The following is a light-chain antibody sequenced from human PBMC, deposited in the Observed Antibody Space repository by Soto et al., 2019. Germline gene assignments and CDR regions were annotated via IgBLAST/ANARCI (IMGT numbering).Light chain of an antibody. CDR2: DVS. Sequence: QSALTQPPSVSGSPGQSVAISCSGTSSDVGSYNRVSWYQQPPGTAPKLMIYDVSNRPSGVPDRFSGSKSGNTASLTISGFQSEDGADYYCSSFTTSSTYVFGTGTKVTVL. CDR1: SSDVGSYNR. CDR3: SSFTTSSTYV. V-gene: IGLV2-18*02. J-gene: IGLJ1*01.